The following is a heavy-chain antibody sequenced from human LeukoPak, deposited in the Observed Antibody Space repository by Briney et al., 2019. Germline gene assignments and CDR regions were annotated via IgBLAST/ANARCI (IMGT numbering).Heavy chain of an antibody. CDR1: GGSFSGYY. Sequence: SETLSLTSAVYGGSFSGYYWSWLRQPPGKGLEWIGEINHSGSTNYNPSLKSRVTISVDTSKNQFSLKLSSVTAADTAVYYCAIPASLIGYHGMDVWGQGTTVTASS. CDR2: INHSGST. D-gene: IGHD2-2*01. V-gene: IGHV4-34*01. CDR3: AIPASLIGYHGMDV. J-gene: IGHJ6*02.